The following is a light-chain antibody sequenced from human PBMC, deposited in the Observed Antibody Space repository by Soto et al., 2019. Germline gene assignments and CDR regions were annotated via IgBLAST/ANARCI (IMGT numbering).Light chain of an antibody. V-gene: IGKV1-27*01. Sequence: DIQMTQSPSSLSASVGDRVTIACRASQAISNYLAWYQQKPGGVPKLLIYAASTLQSGVPSRFSGSGSGTDFTLTISSLQPEDDATYFCQRYNTAPPVAFGPGTKVDIK. CDR1: QAISNY. CDR3: QRYNTAPPVA. J-gene: IGKJ3*01. CDR2: AAS.